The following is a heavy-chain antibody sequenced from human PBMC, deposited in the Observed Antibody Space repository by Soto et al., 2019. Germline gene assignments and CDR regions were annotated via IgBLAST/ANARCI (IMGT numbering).Heavy chain of an antibody. CDR1: GFTFSSYS. Sequence: GSLRLSCAASGFTFSSYSMNWVRQAPGKGLEWVSSISSSSSYIYYADSVKGRFTISRDNSKNSLYLQMNSLRVEDTAVYYCARDTPGPLSFDPWGREPRSPSPQ. CDR2: ISSSSSYI. V-gene: IGHV3-21*01. CDR3: ARDTPGPLSFDP. J-gene: IGHJ5*02.